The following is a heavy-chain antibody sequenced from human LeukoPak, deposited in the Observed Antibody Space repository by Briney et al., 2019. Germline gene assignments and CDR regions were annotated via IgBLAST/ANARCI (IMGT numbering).Heavy chain of an antibody. CDR1: GYTFTSYG. CDR3: ARGSSSSGAFFDY. D-gene: IGHD6-6*01. V-gene: IGHV7-4-1*02. CDR2: INTNTGNP. J-gene: IGHJ4*02. Sequence: ASVKVSCKASGYTFTSYGISWVRQAPGQGLEWMGWINTNTGNPTYAQGFTGRFVFSLDTSVSTAYLQISSLKAEDTAVYYCARGSSSSGAFFDYWGQGTLVTVSS.